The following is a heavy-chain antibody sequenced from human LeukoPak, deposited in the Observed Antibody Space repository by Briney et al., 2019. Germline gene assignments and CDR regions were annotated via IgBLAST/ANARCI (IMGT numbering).Heavy chain of an antibody. CDR3: ARGRSLGELSLSFYFDY. Sequence: PSETLSLTCTVSGGSISSGGYYWSWIRQHPGKGLEWIGYIYYSGSTYYNPSLKSRVTISVDTSKNQFSLKLSSVTAADTAVYYCARGRSLGELSLSFYFDYWGQGTLVTVSS. V-gene: IGHV4-31*03. D-gene: IGHD3-16*02. CDR2: IYYSGST. CDR1: GGSISSGGYY. J-gene: IGHJ4*02.